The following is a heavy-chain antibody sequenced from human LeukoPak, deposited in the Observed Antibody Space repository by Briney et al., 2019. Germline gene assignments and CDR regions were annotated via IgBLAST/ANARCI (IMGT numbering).Heavy chain of an antibody. V-gene: IGHV3-11*01. D-gene: IGHD3-9*01. CDR2: ISSSGSI. CDR1: GFTFSDNY. CDR3: ARGRYFDYLLTL. Sequence: GGSLRLSCAASGFTFSDNYMSWIRQAPGKGLEWVSYISSSGSIYYADSVKGRFTISRDSAQKSLFLQMNSLRAEDTAMYYCARGRYFDYLLTLWGQGTLLTVSS. J-gene: IGHJ1*01.